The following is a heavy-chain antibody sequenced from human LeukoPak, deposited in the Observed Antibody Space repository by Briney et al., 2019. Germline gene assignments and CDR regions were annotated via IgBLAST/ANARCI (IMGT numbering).Heavy chain of an antibody. CDR3: AKYCGGDCYGMDV. Sequence: GGSLRLSCTASGFTVSSYWMSWVRQAPGKGLEWVANIKQDGSEKDYVDSVKGRFTISRDNAKNSLYLQMNSLRAEDTAVYYCAKYCGGDCYGMDVWGQGTTVTVSS. CDR2: IKQDGSEK. V-gene: IGHV3-7*01. J-gene: IGHJ6*02. D-gene: IGHD2-21*01. CDR1: GFTVSSYW.